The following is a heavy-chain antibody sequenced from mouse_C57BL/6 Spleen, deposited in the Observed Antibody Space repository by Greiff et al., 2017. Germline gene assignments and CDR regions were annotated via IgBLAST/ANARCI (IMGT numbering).Heavy chain of an antibody. CDR3: ARGRLRPLYYAMDY. CDR1: GFSLPSYG. CDR2: IWSGGST. D-gene: IGHD2-4*01. Sequence: VKLMESGPGLVQPSQSLSITCPVPGFSLPSYGVHGVRQSPGKGLEGRGGIWSGGSTDYKAAFISRLSISKDNSKSQVFFKMNSLQADDTAIYYCARGRLRPLYYAMDYWGQGTSVTVSS. V-gene: IGHV2-2*01. J-gene: IGHJ4*01.